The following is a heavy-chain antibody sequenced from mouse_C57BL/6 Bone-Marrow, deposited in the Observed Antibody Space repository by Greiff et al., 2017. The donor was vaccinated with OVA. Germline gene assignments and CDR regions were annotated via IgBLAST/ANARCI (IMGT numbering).Heavy chain of an antibody. CDR3: ARFITTVVADFDY. D-gene: IGHD1-1*01. J-gene: IGHJ2*01. CDR2: INPYNGGT. Sequence: EVQLVESGPVLVKPGASVKMSCKASGYTFTDYYMNWVKQSHGKSLEWIGVINPYNGGTSYNQKFKGKATLTVDKSSSTAYMELNSLTSEDSAVYYCARFITTVVADFDYWGQGTTLTVSS. V-gene: IGHV1-19*01. CDR1: GYTFTDYY.